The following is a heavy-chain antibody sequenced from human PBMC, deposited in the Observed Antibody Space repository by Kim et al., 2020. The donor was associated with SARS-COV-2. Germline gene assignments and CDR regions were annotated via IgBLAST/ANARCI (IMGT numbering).Heavy chain of an antibody. J-gene: IGHJ6*02. CDR2: IYSGGST. CDR1: GFTVSSNY. CDR3: ARAGGFAGSYYNSPYYYYYGMDV. Sequence: GGSLRLSCAASGFTVSSNYMSWVRQAPGKGLEWVSVIYSGGSTYYADSVKGRFTISRHNSKNTLYLQMNSLRAEDTAVYYCARAGGFAGSYYNSPYYYYYGMDVWCQGTTVSVSS. D-gene: IGHD3-10*01. V-gene: IGHV3-53*04.